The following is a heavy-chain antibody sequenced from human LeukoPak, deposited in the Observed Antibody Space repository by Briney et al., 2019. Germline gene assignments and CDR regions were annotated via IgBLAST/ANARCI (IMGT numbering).Heavy chain of an antibody. V-gene: IGHV4-59*02. D-gene: IGHD2-15*01. CDR2: ISYSGST. CDR1: GFTVSSNY. Sequence: GSLRLSCAASGFTVSSNYMSWVRQAPGKGLEWIGYISYSGSTNYNPSLKSRVTISVDTSKNQFSLKLTSVTAADTAVYYCARGVVAAPQTFDYWGQGTLVTVSS. J-gene: IGHJ4*02. CDR3: ARGVVAAPQTFDY.